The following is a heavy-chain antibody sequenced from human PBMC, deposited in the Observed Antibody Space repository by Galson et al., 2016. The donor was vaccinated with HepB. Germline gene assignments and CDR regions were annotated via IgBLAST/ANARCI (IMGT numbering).Heavy chain of an antibody. V-gene: IGHV3-30*04. CDR2: ISYDGSNN. CDR3: ARDGKSIVGNTRRGMGYYFDY. D-gene: IGHD1-26*01. J-gene: IGHJ4*02. CDR1: GFTFNTYA. Sequence: SLRLSCAASGFTFNTYAMHWVRQAPGKGLEWVTFISYDGSNNYYADSVKGRFTISRDNSKNTLYLQMNSLRAEDTAVYYCARDGKSIVGNTRRGMGYYFDYWGQGTLVTVSS.